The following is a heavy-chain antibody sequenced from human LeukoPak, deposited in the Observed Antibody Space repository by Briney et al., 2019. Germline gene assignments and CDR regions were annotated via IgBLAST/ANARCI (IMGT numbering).Heavy chain of an antibody. CDR1: GGTFSSYA. CDR2: INPNSGGT. D-gene: IGHD6-13*01. Sequence: ASVKVSCKASGGTFSSYAISWVRQAPGQGLEWMGWINPNSGGTNYAQKFQGRVTMTRDTSISTAYMELSRLRSDDTAVYYCARKIAAAGRGAFDIWGQGTMVTVSS. CDR3: ARKIAAAGRGAFDI. J-gene: IGHJ3*02. V-gene: IGHV1-2*02.